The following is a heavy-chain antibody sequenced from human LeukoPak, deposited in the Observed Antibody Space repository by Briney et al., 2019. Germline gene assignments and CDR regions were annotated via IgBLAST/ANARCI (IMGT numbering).Heavy chain of an antibody. J-gene: IGHJ4*02. D-gene: IGHD1-7*01. CDR2: ICYSGST. CDR3: ARASGITGTTNY. V-gene: IGHV4-39*07. Sequence: SETLSLTCTVSGGSISSSSYYWGWIRQPPGKGLEWIGSICYSGSTYYNPSLKSRVTISVDTSKNQFSLKLSSVTAADTAMYYCARASGITGTTNYWGQGTLVTASS. CDR1: GGSISSSSYY.